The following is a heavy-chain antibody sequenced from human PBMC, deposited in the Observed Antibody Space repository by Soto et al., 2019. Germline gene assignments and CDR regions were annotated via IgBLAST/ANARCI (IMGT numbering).Heavy chain of an antibody. J-gene: IGHJ4*02. Sequence: QVQLVESGGGVVQPGRSLRLSCAASGFTFSSYGMHWVHQAPGKGLGWVAVISYDGSNKYYADSVKGRLTISRDNSKNTLYLQMNSLRAEDTAVYYCATTVAGTMLASFDYWGQGTLVTVSS. V-gene: IGHV3-30*03. CDR2: ISYDGSNK. CDR1: GFTFSSYG. CDR3: ATTVAGTMLASFDY. D-gene: IGHD6-19*01.